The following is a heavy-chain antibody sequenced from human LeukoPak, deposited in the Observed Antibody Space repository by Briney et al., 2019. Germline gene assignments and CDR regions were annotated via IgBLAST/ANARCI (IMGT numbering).Heavy chain of an antibody. CDR2: IWYDGSNK. V-gene: IGHV3-33*01. J-gene: IGHJ3*02. D-gene: IGHD3-22*01. Sequence: PGRSLRLSCAASGFTFSSYGMHWVRQAPGKGLEWVAVIWYDGSNKYYADSVKGRFTIYRDNSKNTLYLQMNSLRAEDTAVYYCARAEGYYDSSGNDAFDIWGQGTMVTVSS. CDR3: ARAEGYYDSSGNDAFDI. CDR1: GFTFSSYG.